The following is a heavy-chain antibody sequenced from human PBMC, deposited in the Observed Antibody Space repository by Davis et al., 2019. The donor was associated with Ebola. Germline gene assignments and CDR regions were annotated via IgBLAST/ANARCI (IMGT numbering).Heavy chain of an antibody. V-gene: IGHV4-59*12. J-gene: IGHJ6*02. CDR3: ASPRLNYYGMDV. CDR1: SGSISGYY. Sequence: SETLSLTCTVSSGSISGYYWSWIRQPPGKGLEWIGYIYYSGSTNYNPSLKSRVTISVDTSKNQFSLKLSSVTAADTAVYYCASPRLNYYGMDVWGQGTTVTVSS. CDR2: IYYSGST.